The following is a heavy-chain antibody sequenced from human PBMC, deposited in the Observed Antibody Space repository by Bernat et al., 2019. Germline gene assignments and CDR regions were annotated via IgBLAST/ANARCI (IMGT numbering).Heavy chain of an antibody. Sequence: DVQLVESGGGLVQPGGSLRLSCAASGFTFSHYWMSWVRQAPGKGLEWVANIKEDGSEKYYVDSVKGRFTISRDNAKNSLYLQMNSLRAEDTAVYFCARDNYATSPLDYWGQGTLVSVSS. CDR1: GFTFSHYW. D-gene: IGHD3-22*01. CDR2: IKEDGSEK. V-gene: IGHV3-7*01. J-gene: IGHJ4*02. CDR3: ARDNYATSPLDY.